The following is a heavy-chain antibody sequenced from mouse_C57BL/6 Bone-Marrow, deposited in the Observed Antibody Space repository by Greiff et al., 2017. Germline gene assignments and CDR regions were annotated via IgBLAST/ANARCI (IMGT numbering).Heavy chain of an antibody. V-gene: IGHV1-82*01. D-gene: IGHD1-1*01. CDR3: ARLRGDY. CDR1: GYAFSSSW. Sequence: QVQLKESGPELVKPGASVKISCKASGYAFSSSWMNWVKQRPGKGLEWIGRIYPGDGDTNYNGKFKGKATLTADKSSSTAYMQLSSLTSEDSAVYFCARLRGDYWGQGTTLTVSS. J-gene: IGHJ2*01. CDR2: IYPGDGDT.